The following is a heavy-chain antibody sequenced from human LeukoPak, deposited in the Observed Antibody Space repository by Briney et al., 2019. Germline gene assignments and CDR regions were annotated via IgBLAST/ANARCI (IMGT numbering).Heavy chain of an antibody. D-gene: IGHD6-19*01. Sequence: GRSLRLSYAASGFTFDDYAMHWVRQAPGKGLEWVSGISWNSGSIGYADSVKGRFTISRDNAKNSLYLQMNSLRAEDTALYYCAKDMGSGPTSGMDVWGQGTTVTVSS. CDR2: ISWNSGSI. J-gene: IGHJ6*02. CDR3: AKDMGSGPTSGMDV. V-gene: IGHV3-9*01. CDR1: GFTFDDYA.